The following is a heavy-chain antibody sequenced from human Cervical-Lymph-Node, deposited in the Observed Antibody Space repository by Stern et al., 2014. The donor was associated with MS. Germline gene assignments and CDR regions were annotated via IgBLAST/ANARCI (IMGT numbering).Heavy chain of an antibody. CDR3: VKDISWGGLWHFEY. D-gene: IGHD4/OR15-4a*01. CDR2: ISWNSGTI. V-gene: IGHV3-9*01. CDR1: GFTFDDYA. Sequence: EVQLVESGGGLVQPGRSLRLSCAASGFTFDDYAMHWVRQAPGKGLEWVSGISWNSGTIGYADSVKGRFAISRDNAKNSLYLQMNSLRTEDTALYYCVKDISWGGLWHFEYWGQGTLVTVSS. J-gene: IGHJ4*02.